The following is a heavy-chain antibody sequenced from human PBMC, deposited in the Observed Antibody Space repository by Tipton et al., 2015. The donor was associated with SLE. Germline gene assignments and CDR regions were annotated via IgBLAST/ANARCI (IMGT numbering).Heavy chain of an antibody. Sequence: TLSLTCDVSGGSVIGKNWWRWLSQRPGKGPEWIAEIFQNGNTNYNPSLKSRLTISVDPSKNESSLILTSVTAADTAVYYCASHGGYYYPIFSARQSWGQGTLVTVSS. CDR1: GGSVIGKNW. V-gene: IGHV4-4*02. CDR3: ASHGGYYYPIFSARQS. J-gene: IGHJ4*02. D-gene: IGHD3-22*01. CDR2: IFQNGNT.